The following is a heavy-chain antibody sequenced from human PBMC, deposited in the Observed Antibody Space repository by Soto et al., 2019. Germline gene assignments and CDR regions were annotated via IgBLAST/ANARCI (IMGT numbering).Heavy chain of an antibody. CDR2: ISGNGGST. Sequence: VGSHSLSCASSGFTFRNYAMSWVRQAPGKGLEWVSAISGNGGSTYYADSVKGRFTISRDNSKNTLYLQMNTLRAEDTAVYYCARGRSGSNSFDIWGQGTMVTVS. D-gene: IGHD3-3*01. V-gene: IGHV3-23*01. CDR1: GFTFRNYA. CDR3: ARGRSGSNSFDI. J-gene: IGHJ3*02.